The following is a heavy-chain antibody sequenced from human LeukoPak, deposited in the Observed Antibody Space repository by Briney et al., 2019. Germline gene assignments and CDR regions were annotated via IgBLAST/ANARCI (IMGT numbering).Heavy chain of an antibody. CDR2: IYYSGST. D-gene: IGHD3-9*01. J-gene: IGHJ4*02. CDR3: ARLTYYDILTEGFWDY. V-gene: IGHV4-61*01. Sequence: SETLSLTCIVSGGSISSSSYYWSWIRQPPGKGLEWIGYIYYSGSTNYNPSLKSRVTISVDTSKNQFSLKLSSVTAADTAVYYCARLTYYDILTEGFWDYWGQGTLVTVSS. CDR1: GGSISSSSYY.